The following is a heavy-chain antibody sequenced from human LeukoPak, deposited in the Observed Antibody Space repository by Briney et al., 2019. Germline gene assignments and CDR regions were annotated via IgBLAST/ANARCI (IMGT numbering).Heavy chain of an antibody. V-gene: IGHV3-21*06. CDR2: LSGSGRLI. Sequence: GESLKISCAASGFTFSSGTMNWVRQAPGKALEWVSSLSGSGRLIWYAGSVKGRFTISRDNAANSLFLQMSSLRVEDTAVYYCARDLQTGLAFDAWGQGTVVTVS. CDR1: GFTFSSGT. CDR3: ARDLQTGLAFDA. J-gene: IGHJ3*01. D-gene: IGHD7-27*01.